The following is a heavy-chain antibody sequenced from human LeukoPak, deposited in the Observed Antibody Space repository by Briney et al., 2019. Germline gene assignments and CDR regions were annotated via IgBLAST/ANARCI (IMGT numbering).Heavy chain of an antibody. CDR2: VSASANST. Sequence: PGGSLRLSCAASGFMFDIYAMTWVRQAPGKGLDWVSGVSASANSTYYADAVKGRFSISRDNARNTLYLQMNSLRAEDTAVYYCARDDSSGRYSKGYFDYWGQGTLVTVSS. CDR1: GFMFDIYA. CDR3: ARDDSSGRYSKGYFDY. J-gene: IGHJ4*02. D-gene: IGHD6-19*01. V-gene: IGHV3-23*01.